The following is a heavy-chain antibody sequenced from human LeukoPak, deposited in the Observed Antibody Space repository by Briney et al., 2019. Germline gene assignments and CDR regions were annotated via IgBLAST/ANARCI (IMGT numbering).Heavy chain of an antibody. J-gene: IGHJ6*02. CDR3: ASHEEALYYYYGMDV. CDR1: GFTVSSNY. Sequence: GGSLRLSCAASGFTVSSNYMSWVRQAPGKGLEWVSVIYSGGSTYYADSVKGRFTISRDNSKNTLHLQMNSLRAEDTAVYYCASHEEALYYYYGMDVWGQGTTVTVSS. V-gene: IGHV3-53*01. CDR2: IYSGGST.